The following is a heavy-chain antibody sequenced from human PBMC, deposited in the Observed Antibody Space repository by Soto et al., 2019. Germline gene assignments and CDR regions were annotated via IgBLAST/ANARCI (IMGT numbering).Heavy chain of an antibody. J-gene: IGHJ4*02. CDR3: ARDLQVGSYFDC. Sequence: PGGSLRLSCAVSGVTFTSYAMQWVRQAPGKGLEWVAVIPYDGSSTYYADSVKGRFTISRDNSKNTLFLQMNSLRVEDTAVYYCARDLQVGSYFDCWGQGTLVTVSS. V-gene: IGHV3-30-3*01. CDR2: IPYDGSST. D-gene: IGHD1-1*01. CDR1: GVTFTSYA.